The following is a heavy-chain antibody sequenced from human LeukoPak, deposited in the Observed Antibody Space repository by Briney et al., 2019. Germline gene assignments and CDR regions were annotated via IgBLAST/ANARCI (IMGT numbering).Heavy chain of an antibody. Sequence: PGGSLRLSCATSGFTFSRYAMHWVRQAPGKGLEWVGRIKPKTDGETTEYAAPVKDRFSISRDDSKSMMYLQMNSLKTEDTAVYYCITPLPYSAQGGQGTLVTVSS. V-gene: IGHV3-15*07. D-gene: IGHD2-21*01. J-gene: IGHJ4*02. CDR3: ITPLPYSAQ. CDR2: IKPKTDGETT. CDR1: GFTFSRYA.